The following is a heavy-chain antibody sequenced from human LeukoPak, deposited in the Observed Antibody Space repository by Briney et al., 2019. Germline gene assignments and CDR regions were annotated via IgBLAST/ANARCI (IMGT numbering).Heavy chain of an antibody. J-gene: IGHJ4*02. D-gene: IGHD2-21*02. CDR3: AKEWGRGDSTFPFDY. CDR2: ISYDGSNK. Sequence: GGSLRLSCAASGFTFSSYGMHWVRQAPGKGLEWVAVISYDGSNKYYADSVKGRFTISRDNSKNTLYLQMNSLRAEDTAVYYCAKEWGRGDSTFPFDYWGQGTLVTVSS. CDR1: GFTFSSYG. V-gene: IGHV3-30*18.